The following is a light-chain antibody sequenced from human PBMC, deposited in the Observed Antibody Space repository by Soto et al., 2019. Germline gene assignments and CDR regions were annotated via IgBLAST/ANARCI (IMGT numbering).Light chain of an antibody. CDR2: AAS. J-gene: IGKJ5*01. V-gene: IGKV1-39*01. CDR1: QGITND. Sequence: NQMTQSPTSLSTSVGGRVTITCRASQGITNDLAWYQQKPGKAPKLLIYAASSLQSGVPSRFSGSGSGTDFTLTISSLQPEDFASYYCQQSYSTLITFGQGSRLAIK. CDR3: QQSYSTLIT.